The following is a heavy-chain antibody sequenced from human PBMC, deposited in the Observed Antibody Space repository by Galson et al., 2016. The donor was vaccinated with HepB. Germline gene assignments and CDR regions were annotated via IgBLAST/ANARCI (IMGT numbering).Heavy chain of an antibody. J-gene: IGHJ6*04. CDR3: ARMRGSTWFYSYSGLDV. Sequence: SVKVSCKASGYTFIGYYMHWVRQAPGQGLEWMGWINPKSGGTNYALKFQGRVTMTRDTITNTASMDLSSLRSDDTAVYYCARMRGSTWFYSYSGLDVWGNGTTVNV. CDR1: GYTFIGYY. D-gene: IGHD6-13*01. CDR2: INPKSGGT. V-gene: IGHV1-2*02.